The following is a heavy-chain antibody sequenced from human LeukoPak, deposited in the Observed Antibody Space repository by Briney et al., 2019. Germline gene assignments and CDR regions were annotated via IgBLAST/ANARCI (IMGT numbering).Heavy chain of an antibody. CDR2: TYYRSKWYN. CDR1: GDSVSSNSAT. CDR3: ARGLATGYGFRTFDY. Sequence: SQTLSLTCAISGDSVSSNSATWNWIRQSPSRGLEWLGRTYYRSKWYNDYAESVKSRITINPDTSKNQFSLQLNSVTPEDTAVYYCARGLATGYGFRTFDYWGQGTLVTVSS. J-gene: IGHJ4*02. D-gene: IGHD5-12*01. V-gene: IGHV6-1*01.